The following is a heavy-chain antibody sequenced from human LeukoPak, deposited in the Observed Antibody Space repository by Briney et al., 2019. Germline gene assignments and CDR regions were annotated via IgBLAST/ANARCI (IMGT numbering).Heavy chain of an antibody. Sequence: PGGSLRLSCAASGFTFSNYAMSWVRQAPGKGLEWVSGISGSGGSTYYADSVRGRFTISRDNSNNTLYLQMNSLRAEDTAVYYCAKDLLRFYDFWSGTNTFDYWGQGTLVTVSS. J-gene: IGHJ4*02. CDR3: AKDLLRFYDFWSGTNTFDY. CDR2: ISGSGGST. CDR1: GFTFSNYA. V-gene: IGHV3-23*01. D-gene: IGHD3-3*01.